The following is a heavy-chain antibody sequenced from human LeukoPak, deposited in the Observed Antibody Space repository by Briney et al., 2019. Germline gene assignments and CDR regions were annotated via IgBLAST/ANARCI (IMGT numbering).Heavy chain of an antibody. CDR3: ARELVPGAFDI. CDR1: GGSISSSSYY. J-gene: IGHJ3*02. CDR2: IYYSGIT. Sequence: SETLSLTCTVSGGSISSSSYYWGWIRQPPGKGLEWIGSIYYSGITYYNPSLKSRVTMSVDTSKNQFSLKLSSVTAADTAVYYCARELVPGAFDIWGQGTMVTVSS. D-gene: IGHD1-26*01. V-gene: IGHV4-39*07.